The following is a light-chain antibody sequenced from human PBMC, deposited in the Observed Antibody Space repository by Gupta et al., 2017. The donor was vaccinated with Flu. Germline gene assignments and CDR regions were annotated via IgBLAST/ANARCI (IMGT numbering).Light chain of an antibody. CDR3: QQSYSTPLLT. CDR2: AAS. Sequence: DRVTITCRASQSISNYLNWYQQKPGEAPKLLVYAASSLQSGVPSRFSGSGSGTDFTPTISSLQPEDCATYFCQQSYSTPLLTFGPGTKVDIK. J-gene: IGKJ3*01. V-gene: IGKV1-39*01. CDR1: QSISNY.